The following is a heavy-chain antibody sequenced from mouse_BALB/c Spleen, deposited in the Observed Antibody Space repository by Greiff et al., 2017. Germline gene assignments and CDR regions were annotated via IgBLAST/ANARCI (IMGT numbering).Heavy chain of an antibody. Sequence: EVQLVESGGGLVQPGGSLRLSCATSGFTFSDFYMEWVRQPPGKRLEWIAASRNKANDYTTEYSASVKCRFIVSRDTSQSILYLQMNALRAEDTAIYYCARDYYRYDVREGYFDVWGAGSTETVS. CDR2: SRNKANDYTT. J-gene: IGHJ1*01. CDR1: GFTFSDFY. CDR3: ARDYYRYDVREGYFDV. V-gene: IGHV7-1*02. D-gene: IGHD2-14*01.